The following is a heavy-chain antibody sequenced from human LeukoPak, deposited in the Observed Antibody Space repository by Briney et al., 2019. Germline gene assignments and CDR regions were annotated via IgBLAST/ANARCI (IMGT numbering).Heavy chain of an antibody. CDR1: GGSISGDH. D-gene: IGHD2-15*01. Sequence: SETLSLTCTVSGGSISGDHWSWIRQPPGKGLEWIGYIYYSGTTKYNPSLKSRVTISVDTSKNQFSLKLMSVTAADAALYYCARVRYCSDTACFGFDPWGQGTLVTVSS. CDR3: ARVRYCSDTACFGFDP. CDR2: IYYSGTT. J-gene: IGHJ5*02. V-gene: IGHV4-59*01.